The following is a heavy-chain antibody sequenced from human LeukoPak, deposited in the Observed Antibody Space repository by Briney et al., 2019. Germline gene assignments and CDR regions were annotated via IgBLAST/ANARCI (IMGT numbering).Heavy chain of an antibody. CDR1: GFTFSNYA. CDR2: LSSSGSTT. J-gene: IGHJ4*02. V-gene: IGHV3-23*01. D-gene: IGHD1-26*01. CDR3: AKKRSGIYYFDY. Sequence: GGSLRLSCAASGFTFSNYAMSWVRQAPGKGLEWVSILSSSGSTTFYADSVKGRFTISRDNSKNTLYLQMNSLRAEDTVVYYCAKKRSGIYYFDYWGQGTLVTVSS.